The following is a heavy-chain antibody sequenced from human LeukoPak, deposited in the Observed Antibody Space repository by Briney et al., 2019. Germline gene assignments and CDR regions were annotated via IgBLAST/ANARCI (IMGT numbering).Heavy chain of an antibody. J-gene: IGHJ6*02. Sequence: GASVKVSCKASGYTFTSYGISWVRQAPGQGLEWMGWMNPNSGNTGYAQKFQGRVTMTRNTSINTAYMELSSLRSEDTAVYYCARAHDDYGDYSYYYGMDVWGQGTTVTVSS. CDR1: GYTFTSYG. CDR2: MNPNSGNT. V-gene: IGHV1-8*02. CDR3: ARAHDDYGDYSYYYGMDV. D-gene: IGHD4-17*01.